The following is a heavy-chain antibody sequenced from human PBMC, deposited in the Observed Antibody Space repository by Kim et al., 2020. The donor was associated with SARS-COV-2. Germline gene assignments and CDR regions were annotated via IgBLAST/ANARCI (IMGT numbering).Heavy chain of an antibody. V-gene: IGHV3-23*01. CDR3: AKARGLIVVVPAANK. CDR1: GFTFSSYA. J-gene: IGHJ4*02. CDR2: ISGSGGST. D-gene: IGHD2-2*01. Sequence: GGSLRLSCAASGFTFSSYAMSWVRQAPGKGLEWVSAISGSGGSTYYADSVKGRFTISRDNSKNTLYLQMNSLRAEDTAVYYCAKARGLIVVVPAANKWGQGTLVTVSS.